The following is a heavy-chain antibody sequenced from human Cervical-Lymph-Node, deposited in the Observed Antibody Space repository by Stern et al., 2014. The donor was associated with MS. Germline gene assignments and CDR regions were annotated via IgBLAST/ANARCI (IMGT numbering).Heavy chain of an antibody. D-gene: IGHD3-22*01. J-gene: IGHJ3*02. Sequence: QVQLGQSGAEVKKPGASVKVSCKASGYTFTSYYMHWVRQAPGQGLEWMGIINPSGGSTSYAQKFQGRVTMTRDTSTNTVYMELSSLRSEDTAVYYCARDGYDSSGSIDAFDIWGQGTMVTVSS. CDR1: GYTFTSYY. V-gene: IGHV1-46*01. CDR2: INPSGGST. CDR3: ARDGYDSSGSIDAFDI.